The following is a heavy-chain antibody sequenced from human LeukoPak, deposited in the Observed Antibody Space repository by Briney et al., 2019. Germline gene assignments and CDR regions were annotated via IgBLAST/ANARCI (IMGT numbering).Heavy chain of an antibody. Sequence: SVKVSCKASGGTFSSYAISLVRQAPGQGLEWMGGIIPIFGTANYAQKFQGRVTITTDESTSTAYMELSSLRSEDTAVYYCARGEYDYDSSGYSVWFDPWGQGTLVTVSS. CDR1: GGTFSSYA. CDR3: ARGEYDYDSSGYSVWFDP. V-gene: IGHV1-69*05. D-gene: IGHD3-22*01. J-gene: IGHJ5*02. CDR2: IIPIFGTA.